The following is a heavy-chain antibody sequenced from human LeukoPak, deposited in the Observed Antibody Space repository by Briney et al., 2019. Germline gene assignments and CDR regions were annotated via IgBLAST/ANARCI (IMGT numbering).Heavy chain of an antibody. Sequence: ASVKVSCKASGYTFTSYGISWVRQAPGQGLEWMGWISAYNGNTNYAQKLQGRVTMTTDTSTSTAYMELRSLRSDDTAVYYCARGPSDFWSGYYFGYWGQGTPVTVSS. D-gene: IGHD3-3*01. CDR3: ARGPSDFWSGYYFGY. CDR1: GYTFTSYG. CDR2: ISAYNGNT. J-gene: IGHJ4*02. V-gene: IGHV1-18*01.